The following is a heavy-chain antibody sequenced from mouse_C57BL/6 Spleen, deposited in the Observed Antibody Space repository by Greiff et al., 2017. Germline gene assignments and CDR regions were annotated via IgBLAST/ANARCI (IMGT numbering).Heavy chain of an antibody. Sequence: EVKLMESGAELVRPGASVKLSCKASGFNFNDYYMNWVKQRPEQGLEWLGRIDPEDGDTEYAPKFQGKATMTADTSSNTAYLQLSSLTSEDTAVYYCTTFTTVVERYCDYWGQGTTLTVSS. J-gene: IGHJ2*01. CDR2: IDPEDGDT. D-gene: IGHD1-1*01. V-gene: IGHV14-1*01. CDR3: TTFTTVVERYCDY. CDR1: GFNFNDYY.